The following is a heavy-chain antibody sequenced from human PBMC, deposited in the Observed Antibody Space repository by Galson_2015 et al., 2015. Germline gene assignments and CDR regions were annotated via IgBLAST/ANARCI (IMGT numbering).Heavy chain of an antibody. CDR2: MSPNGNQT. Sequence: SVKVSCKGSGYTFAHFYVHWVRQAPGQGLEWMGVMSPNGNQTRSAQHVQGRLTMTGDTSTNTVYMELSSLRPQDTAVYYCARVGSLWGLDYYFDYWGQGTLVSVSS. CDR1: GYTFAHFY. CDR3: ARVGSLWGLDYYFDY. V-gene: IGHV1-46*01. D-gene: IGHD3-16*01. J-gene: IGHJ4*02.